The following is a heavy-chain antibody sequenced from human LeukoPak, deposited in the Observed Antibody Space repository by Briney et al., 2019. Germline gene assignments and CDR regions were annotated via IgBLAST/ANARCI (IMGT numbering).Heavy chain of an antibody. J-gene: IGHJ4*02. CDR2: INPNSGGT. Sequence: ASVKVSCKASGYTFTGYYMHWVRQAPGQGLEWMGWINPNSGGTNYAQKFQGRVTMTRDTSSSTAYMELSRLRSDDTAVYYCARGGDVLLWFGELLYFDYWGQGTLVTVSS. CDR3: ARGGDVLLWFGELLYFDY. D-gene: IGHD3-10*01. CDR1: GYTFTGYY. V-gene: IGHV1-2*02.